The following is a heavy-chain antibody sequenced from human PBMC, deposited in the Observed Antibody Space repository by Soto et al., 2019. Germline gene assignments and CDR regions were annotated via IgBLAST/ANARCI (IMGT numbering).Heavy chain of an antibody. Sequence: SETLSLTCTVSGGSISSGGYYWIWIRQHPGKGLEWIGYIYYSGSTYYNPSLKSRVTISVDTSKNQFSLKLSSVTAADTAVYYCAIAQAAAGSNWFDPCGQGILVTVSS. CDR2: IYYSGST. CDR1: GGSISSGGYY. J-gene: IGHJ5*02. CDR3: AIAQAAAGSNWFDP. V-gene: IGHV4-31*03. D-gene: IGHD6-13*01.